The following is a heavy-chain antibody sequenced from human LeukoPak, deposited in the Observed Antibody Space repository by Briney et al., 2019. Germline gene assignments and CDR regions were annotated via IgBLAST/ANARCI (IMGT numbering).Heavy chain of an antibody. CDR3: ARDGKEFGTLDY. Sequence: SETLSLTCTVSGGSISSSSYYWDWIRQPPGKGLEWIGNIYYNGNTYYNPSLKSRVTISADTSKNQFSLNLYSVTAAGTAVYYCARDGKEFGTLDYWGQGTLVTVSS. V-gene: IGHV4-39*07. CDR1: GGSISSSSYY. D-gene: IGHD3-10*01. CDR2: IYYNGNT. J-gene: IGHJ4*02.